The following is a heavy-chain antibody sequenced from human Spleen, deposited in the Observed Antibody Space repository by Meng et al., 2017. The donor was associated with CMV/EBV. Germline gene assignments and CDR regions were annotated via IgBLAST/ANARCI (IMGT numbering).Heavy chain of an antibody. D-gene: IGHD3-10*01. CDR3: ARDPRYASGSYYKDYYYYYGMDV. J-gene: IGHJ6*02. CDR2: ISSSSSYI. V-gene: IGHV3-11*06. Sequence: GGSLRLSCAASGFTFSDYYMSWIRQAPGKGLEWVSSISSSSSYIYYADSVKGRFTISRDNAKNSLYLQMNSLRAEDTAVYYCARDPRYASGSYYKDYYYYYGMDVWGQGTTVTVSS. CDR1: GFTFSDYY.